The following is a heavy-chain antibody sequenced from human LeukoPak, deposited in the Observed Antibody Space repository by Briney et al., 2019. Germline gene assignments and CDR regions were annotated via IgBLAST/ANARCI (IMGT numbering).Heavy chain of an antibody. V-gene: IGHV1-2*02. CDR2: IHPRSGET. J-gene: IGHJ4*02. D-gene: IGHD2-2*01. CDR3: ARSIRGCSSTPCYEDY. CDR1: GYSFTAFY. Sequence: ASVKVSCKASGYSFTAFYIHWVRQAPGQGLEWMGWIHPRSGETNYAYKFRGRVTMTRDTSTSTVYMDLNSLRSEDTAVYFCARSIRGCSSTPCYEDYWGQGTLVTVSS.